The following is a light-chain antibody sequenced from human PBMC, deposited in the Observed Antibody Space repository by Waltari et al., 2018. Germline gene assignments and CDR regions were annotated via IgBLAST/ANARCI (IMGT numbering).Light chain of an antibody. J-gene: IGLJ2*01. CDR1: SSDVGSYTL. CDR2: EVS. CDR3: CSYAGSSTVV. V-gene: IGLV2-23*02. Sequence: QSALTQPAPVSGSPGQSITISCTGTSSDVGSYTLVSWYQQHPGKAPKLMIYEVSKRPSGVSNRFSGSKSGNTASLTISGLQAEDEADYYCCSYAGSSTVVFGGGTKLTVL.